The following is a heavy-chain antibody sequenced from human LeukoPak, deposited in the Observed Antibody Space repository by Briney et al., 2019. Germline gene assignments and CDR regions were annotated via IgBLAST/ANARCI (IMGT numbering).Heavy chain of an antibody. J-gene: IGHJ5*02. CDR2: IRYDGNNK. V-gene: IGHV3-30*02. D-gene: IGHD4-23*01. Sequence: GGSLRLSCAASGFTFSSCAMHWVRQAPGKGLEWVAYIRYDGNNKNYADPVKGRFTISRDNSRDTLFLQMNSLRPEDTAVYYCTKGDDYGANTRLPKYNWFDPWGQGTLVTVSP. CDR1: GFTFSSCA. CDR3: TKGDDYGANTRLPKYNWFDP.